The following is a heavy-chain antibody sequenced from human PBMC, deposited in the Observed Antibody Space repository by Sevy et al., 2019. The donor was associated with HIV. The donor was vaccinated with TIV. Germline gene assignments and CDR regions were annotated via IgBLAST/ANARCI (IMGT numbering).Heavy chain of an antibody. J-gene: IGHJ3*02. Sequence: SETLSLTCAVYGGYFSGYYWSWIRQPAGKGLECIGEINHSGSTNYNPSLKSRVTISVDTSKNQFSLKLSSVTAADTAVYYCARHCSSTSCSHAFDICGQGTMVTVSS. CDR2: INHSGST. CDR1: GGYFSGYY. V-gene: IGHV4-34*01. D-gene: IGHD2-2*01. CDR3: ARHCSSTSCSHAFDI.